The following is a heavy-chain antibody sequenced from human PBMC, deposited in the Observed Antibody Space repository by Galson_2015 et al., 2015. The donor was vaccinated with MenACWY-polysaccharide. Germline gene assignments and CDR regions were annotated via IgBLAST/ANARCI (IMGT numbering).Heavy chain of an antibody. CDR1: EFTFGNYW. CDR3: ARGVYSLDS. CDR2: INEDEREK. Sequence: SLRLSCAVSEFTFGNYWMTWVRQAPGKGLEWVANINEDEREKYHLDSVKGRFTISRDDAKSSLYLQMNSLRAEDTAVYYCARGVYSLDSWGQGTLVTVSS. J-gene: IGHJ4*02. D-gene: IGHD4-11*01. V-gene: IGHV3-7*01.